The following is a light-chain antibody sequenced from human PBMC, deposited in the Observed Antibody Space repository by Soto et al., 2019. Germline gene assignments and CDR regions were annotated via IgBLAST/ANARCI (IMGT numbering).Light chain of an antibody. J-gene: IGKJ5*01. CDR3: QQLNSDTPT. CDR1: LSICAH. V-gene: IGKV1-9*01. Sequence: DIHMTQSPSSLSASLGDRVTMAXRASLSICAHLNWYQQKRGXAPKXXXDDXSNLQRGGPSRLSGSGSGTEFTLTISSLQPEDFATYYCQQLNSDTPTFGQGTRLEI. CDR2: DXS.